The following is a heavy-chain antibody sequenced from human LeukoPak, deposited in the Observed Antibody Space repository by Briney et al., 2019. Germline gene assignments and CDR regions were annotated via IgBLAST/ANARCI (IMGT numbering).Heavy chain of an antibody. Sequence: ASVKVSCKASGYTFTSYGISWVRQAPGQGLEWMGWISTYNGNTNYAQKLQGRVTMTTDTSTSTAYMELRSLRSDDTAVYYCARDLRYYYGSGTYNSFDYWGQGTLVTVSS. D-gene: IGHD3-10*01. V-gene: IGHV1-18*01. CDR2: ISTYNGNT. CDR3: ARDLRYYYGSGTYNSFDY. CDR1: GYTFTSYG. J-gene: IGHJ4*02.